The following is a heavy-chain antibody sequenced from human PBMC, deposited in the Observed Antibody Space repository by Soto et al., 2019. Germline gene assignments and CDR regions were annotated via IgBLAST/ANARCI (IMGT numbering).Heavy chain of an antibody. D-gene: IGHD6-6*01. J-gene: IGHJ4*02. CDR2: ISYDGSNR. CDR3: GKDLGLSIAIDQ. V-gene: IGHV3-30*18. CDR1: GFTFSSHG. Sequence: QVQLVESGGGVVQPGRSLRLSCAVSGFTFSSHGMHWVRQAPGKGLEWVALISYDGSNRLYADSVKGRFTISRDNSNNTVSLPMNRLRPEDTAVYYCGKDLGLSIAIDQWGQGTLVTVSS.